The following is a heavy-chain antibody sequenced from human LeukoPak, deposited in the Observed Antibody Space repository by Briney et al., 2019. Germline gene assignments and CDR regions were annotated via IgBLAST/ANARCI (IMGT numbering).Heavy chain of an antibody. D-gene: IGHD3-22*01. CDR2: ISGYNGHT. Sequence: ASVKLSCKASGYTFTNYGISWVRQAPGQGREWMGWISGYNGHTKYGQKLQDRVTMTTDTSTSTAYIELRSLRSDDTAVYYCARDLTHRRNYDNSGYQIVSAFWGQGTLVNVSS. V-gene: IGHV1-18*01. J-gene: IGHJ4*02. CDR3: ARDLTHRRNYDNSGYQIVSAF. CDR1: GYTFTNYG.